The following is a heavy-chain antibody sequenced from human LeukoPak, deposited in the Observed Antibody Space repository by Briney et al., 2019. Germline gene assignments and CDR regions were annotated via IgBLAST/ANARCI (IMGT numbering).Heavy chain of an antibody. V-gene: IGHV1-69*02. J-gene: IGHJ3*01. CDR3: ARSGWHCSSTSCYDFDL. D-gene: IGHD2-2*01. Sequence: SVKVSCKASEGTFSTYTTSWVRQAPGQGLECMGRIIPILSIIHYAQNFQGRVTITADKSTTTSYMELSSLRSEDTAVYYCARSGWHCSSTSCYDFDLWGQGTLVAVSS. CDR1: EGTFSTYT. CDR2: IIPILSII.